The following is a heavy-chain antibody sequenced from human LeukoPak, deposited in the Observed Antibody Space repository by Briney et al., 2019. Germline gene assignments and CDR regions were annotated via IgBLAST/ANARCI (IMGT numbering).Heavy chain of an antibody. D-gene: IGHD3-3*01. CDR1: GFTFSSFW. J-gene: IGHJ6*02. CDR3: ARDTNFWSGYYFDYGMDV. Sequence: PGGSLRLSCAASGFTFSSFWMSWVRQAPGKGQEWVANIRQDGSEKYYVDSVKGRFTISRDNAKNSLYLQMNSLRAEDTAVYYCARDTNFWSGYYFDYGMDVWGQGTTATVSS. CDR2: IRQDGSEK. V-gene: IGHV3-7*05.